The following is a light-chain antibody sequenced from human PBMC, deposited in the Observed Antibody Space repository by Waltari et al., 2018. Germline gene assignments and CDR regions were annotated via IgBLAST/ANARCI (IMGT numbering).Light chain of an antibody. CDR1: LANIESNT. CDR3: AGWDDSLNGPV. V-gene: IGLV1-44*01. Sequence: QSVLTQPPSASGTPGQRVTLSWSGSLANIESNTVNWYRQLPGTAPKLLSYGDNQPPSRDPYRFSGSKSGTSASLASSGLQAADEADYYCAGWDDSLNGPVCGGGTKLTV. CDR2: GDN. J-gene: IGLJ3*02.